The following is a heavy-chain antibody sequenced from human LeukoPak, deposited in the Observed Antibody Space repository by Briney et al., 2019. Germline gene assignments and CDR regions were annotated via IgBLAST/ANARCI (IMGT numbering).Heavy chain of an antibody. CDR1: GFTFSSYG. J-gene: IGHJ4*02. Sequence: PGGSLRLSCAASGFTFSSYGMHWVRQAPGKGLEWVAVIWYDGSNKYYADSVKGRFTISRDNSKNTLYLQMNSLRAGDTAVYYCARDRSIVGARPTPSLAYWGQGTLVTVSS. CDR2: IWYDGSNK. V-gene: IGHV3-33*01. D-gene: IGHD1-26*01. CDR3: ARDRSIVGARPTPSLAY.